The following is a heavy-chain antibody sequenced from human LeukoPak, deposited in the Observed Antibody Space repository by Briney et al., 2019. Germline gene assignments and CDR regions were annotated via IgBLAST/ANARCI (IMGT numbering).Heavy chain of an antibody. Sequence: VGSLRLSCAASGFTFSSYAMHWVRQAPGKGLEWVAVISYDGSNKYYADSVKGRFTISRDNSKNTLYLQMNSLRAEDTAVYYCATLDGYNSPSLDYWGQGTLVTVST. D-gene: IGHD5-24*01. CDR2: ISYDGSNK. CDR3: ATLDGYNSPSLDY. CDR1: GFTFSSYA. J-gene: IGHJ4*02. V-gene: IGHV3-30*01.